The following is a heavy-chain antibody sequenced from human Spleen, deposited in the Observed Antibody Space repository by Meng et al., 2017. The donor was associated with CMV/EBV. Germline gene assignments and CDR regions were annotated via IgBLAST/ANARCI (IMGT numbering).Heavy chain of an antibody. D-gene: IGHD1-26*01. CDR1: GFTFSSYG. J-gene: IGHJ2*01. CDR2: IRYDGSNK. Sequence: GESLKISCAASGFTFSSYGMHWVRQAPGKGLEWVAFIRYDGSNKYYADSVKGRFTISRDNSKNTLYLQMNSLRAEDTAVHYCARDAEVGATSDFDLWGRGTLVTVSS. V-gene: IGHV3-30*02. CDR3: ARDAEVGATSDFDL.